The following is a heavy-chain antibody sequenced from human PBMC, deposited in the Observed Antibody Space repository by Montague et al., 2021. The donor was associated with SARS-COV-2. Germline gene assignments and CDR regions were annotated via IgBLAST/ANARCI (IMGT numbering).Heavy chain of an antibody. CDR1: GGSISSGGYY. Sequence: TLSLTCTVSGGSISSGGYYWSWIRQHPGKGLEWIGYIYYSGSTYYDPSLKSRVTISVDTSKNQFSLKLSSVTAADTAVYYCARVRITMIVVVDAFDIWGRGTMVTVSS. D-gene: IGHD3-22*01. CDR2: IYYSGST. CDR3: ARVRITMIVVVDAFDI. J-gene: IGHJ3*02. V-gene: IGHV4-31*03.